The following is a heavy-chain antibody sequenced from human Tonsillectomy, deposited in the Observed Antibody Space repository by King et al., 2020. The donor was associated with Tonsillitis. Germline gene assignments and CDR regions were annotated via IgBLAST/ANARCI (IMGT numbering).Heavy chain of an antibody. Sequence: LVQSGAEVKEPGSSVKVSCKASGGPFSKFAISWVRQAPGQGLEWMGGIIPFFRTANYAQKFQGRVKITADESTTTAFMELSSLSSEDTAVYYCARDGRGHFDYWGQGTLVTVSS. CDR3: ARDGRGHFDY. D-gene: IGHD3-10*01. CDR1: GGPFSKFA. V-gene: IGHV1-69*01. J-gene: IGHJ4*02. CDR2: IIPFFRTA.